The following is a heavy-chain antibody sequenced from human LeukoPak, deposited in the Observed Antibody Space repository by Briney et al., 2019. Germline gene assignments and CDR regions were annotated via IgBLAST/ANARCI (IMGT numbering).Heavy chain of an antibody. Sequence: SETLSLTCTVSGGSISSYYWSWIRQPPGKGLEWIGYIYYSGITNYHPSLKSRVTISVDPSKNQFSLKLSSVTAADTAVYYCARGNGDYYDSSGYSAVVWFDPWGQGTLVTASS. CDR2: IYYSGIT. CDR3: ARGNGDYYDSSGYSAVVWFDP. CDR1: GGSISSYY. D-gene: IGHD3-22*01. J-gene: IGHJ5*02. V-gene: IGHV4-59*01.